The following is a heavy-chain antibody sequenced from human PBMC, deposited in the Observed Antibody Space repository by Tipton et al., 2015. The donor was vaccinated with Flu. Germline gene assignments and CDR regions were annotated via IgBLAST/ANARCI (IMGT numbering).Heavy chain of an antibody. CDR1: GFTVSSNY. CDR3: ARGQGANP. J-gene: IGHJ5*02. V-gene: IGHV3-53*01. Sequence: AVSGFTVSSNYMSWVRQAPGKGLEWVPVIYSDGSTYYVDSVKGRFTVSRDNSKNMLSLQMNSLRAEDTAVYYCARGQGANPWGQGTLVTVSS. CDR2: IYSDGST.